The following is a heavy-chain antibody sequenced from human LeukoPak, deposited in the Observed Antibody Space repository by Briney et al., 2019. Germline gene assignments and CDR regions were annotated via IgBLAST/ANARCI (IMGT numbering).Heavy chain of an antibody. CDR3: ARPRITMIVEAFDI. J-gene: IGHJ3*02. D-gene: IGHD3-22*01. CDR1: GGSISSSSYY. CDR2: IYYSGST. Sequence: SETLSPTCTVSGGSISSSSYYWGWIRQPPGKGLEWIGSIYYSGSTYYNPSLKSRVTISVDTSKNQFSLKLSSVTAADTAVYYCARPRITMIVEAFDIWGQGAMVTVSS. V-gene: IGHV4-39*01.